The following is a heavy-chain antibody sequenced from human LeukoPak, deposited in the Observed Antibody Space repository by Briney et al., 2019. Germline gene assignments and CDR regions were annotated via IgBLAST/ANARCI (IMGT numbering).Heavy chain of an antibody. CDR3: ASRSTFPY. CDR1: GGSISSGDW. CDR2: ISHSGTT. Sequence: SGTLSLTCAVSGGSISSGDWWTWVRQPPGKGLEWIGEISHSGTTKYRPSLKSRVTISADTSKNQFYLKMTSVTAADTAVYYCASRSTFPYWGQGTLVTVSS. D-gene: IGHD2-21*01. J-gene: IGHJ4*02. V-gene: IGHV4-4*02.